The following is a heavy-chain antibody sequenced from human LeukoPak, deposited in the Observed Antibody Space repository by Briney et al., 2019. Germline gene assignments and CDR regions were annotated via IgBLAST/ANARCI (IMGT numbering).Heavy chain of an antibody. V-gene: IGHV3-23*01. D-gene: IGHD3-10*01. CDR3: AKCRGEDKGWSFDL. CDR2: VTGSGGDT. CDR1: GFTVITNC. J-gene: IGHJ2*01. Sequence: PGGSLRLSCAASGFTVITNCMIWVRQPPGKGLERVSSVTGSGGDTIHADSVKGRFTISRDNSKNTLYLQMNSLRAEDTAVYYCAKCRGEDKGWSFDLWGRGTLVTVSS.